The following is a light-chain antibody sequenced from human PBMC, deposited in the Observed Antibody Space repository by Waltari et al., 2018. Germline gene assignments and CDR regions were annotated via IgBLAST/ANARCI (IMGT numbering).Light chain of an antibody. CDR2: QDS. CDR1: KLGDKY. CDR3: QVWDSSVV. V-gene: IGLV3-1*01. J-gene: IGLJ2*01. Sequence: SYELTQPPSVSVSPGQTASITCSGDKLGDKYACWYQQKPGQSPVLVIYQDSKRPSGIPERLSGSNSGNTATLTISGTQAMDEADYYCQVWDSSVVFGGGTKLTVL.